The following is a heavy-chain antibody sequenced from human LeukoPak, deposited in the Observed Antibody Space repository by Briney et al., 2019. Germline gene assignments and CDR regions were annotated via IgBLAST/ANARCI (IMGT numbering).Heavy chain of an antibody. Sequence: GEFLKISCKGSGYSFTSYWIGWVRPMPGKGLEWMGIIYPGDSDTRYSPSFQGQVTISADKSISTAYLQWSSLKASDTAMYYCARCKIYSSSSLTPFDYWGQGTLVTVSS. CDR1: GYSFTSYW. J-gene: IGHJ4*02. V-gene: IGHV5-51*01. D-gene: IGHD6-6*01. CDR2: IYPGDSDT. CDR3: ARCKIYSSSSLTPFDY.